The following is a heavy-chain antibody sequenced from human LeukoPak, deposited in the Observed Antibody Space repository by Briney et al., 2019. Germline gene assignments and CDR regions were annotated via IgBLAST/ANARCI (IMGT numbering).Heavy chain of an antibody. J-gene: IGHJ3*02. V-gene: IGHV4-59*12. CDR3: ARVATAMLLGAFDI. Sequence: SETLSLTCAVYGGSFSGYYWSWIRQPPGKGLEWIGYIYYSGSTNYNPSLKSRVTISVDTSKNQFSLKLSSVTAADTAVYYCARVATAMLLGAFDIWGQGTMVTVSS. CDR1: GGSFSGYY. D-gene: IGHD5-18*01. CDR2: IYYSGST.